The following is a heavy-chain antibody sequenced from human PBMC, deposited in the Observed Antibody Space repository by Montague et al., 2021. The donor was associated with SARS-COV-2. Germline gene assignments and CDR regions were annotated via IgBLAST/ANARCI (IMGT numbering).Heavy chain of an antibody. V-gene: IGHV3-13*01. CDR3: ARGRGGRPWYFDY. CDR2: IGTAGDT. CDR1: GFTFSSYD. Sequence: SLRLSCAASGFTFSSYDMRWVRQATGKGLEWVSAIGTAGDTYYPGSVKGRFTISRENAKNSLYLQMNSLRAGDTAVYYCARGRGGRPWYFDYWGQGTLVTVSS. J-gene: IGHJ4*02. D-gene: IGHD1-26*01.